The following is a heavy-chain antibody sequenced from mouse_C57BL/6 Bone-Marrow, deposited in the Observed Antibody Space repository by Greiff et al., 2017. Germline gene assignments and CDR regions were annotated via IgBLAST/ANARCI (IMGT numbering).Heavy chain of an antibody. CDR2: INPNNGGT. CDR1: GYTFTDYY. V-gene: IGHV1-26*01. CDR3: ARWNPYSNYGFAY. Sequence: EVQLQQSGPELVKPGASVKISCKASGYTFTDYYMNWVKQSHGKSLEWIGDINPNNGGTSYNQKFKGKATLTVDKSSSTAYMELRSLTSEDSAVYYCARWNPYSNYGFAYWGQGTLVTVSA. D-gene: IGHD2-5*01. J-gene: IGHJ3*01.